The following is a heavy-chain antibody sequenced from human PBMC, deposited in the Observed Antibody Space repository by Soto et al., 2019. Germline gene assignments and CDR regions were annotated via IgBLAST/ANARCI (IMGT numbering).Heavy chain of an antibody. CDR1: GGSISSISFY. J-gene: IGHJ4*02. CDR3: AREGNLGRWIQPLDS. D-gene: IGHD2-2*03. V-gene: IGHV4-39*07. CDR2: INYSGNT. Sequence: SETLSLTCTVSGGSISSISFYWGWIRQPPGKGLEWIGNINYSGNTKYSPSLKSRVTISVDTSKNHFSLKLISVTTADTAVYFCAREGNLGRWIQPLDSWGQGTLVTVSS.